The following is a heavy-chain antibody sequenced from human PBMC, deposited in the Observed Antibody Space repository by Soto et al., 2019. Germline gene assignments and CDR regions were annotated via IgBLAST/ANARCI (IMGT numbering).Heavy chain of an antibody. CDR1: GYTFTNFG. CDR2: ISAYNGNT. Sequence: QVQLVQSGAEVKNPGASVKVSCKASGYTFTNFGISWVRQAPGQGLECMGWISAYNGNTNYAQQFQGRVTMTTDTSTSTAYMELRSLRSDDAAVYFCARDAPRINLYCNFYGMDVWGQGTTVTVSS. D-gene: IGHD2-15*01. V-gene: IGHV1-18*01. J-gene: IGHJ6*02. CDR3: ARDAPRINLYCNFYGMDV.